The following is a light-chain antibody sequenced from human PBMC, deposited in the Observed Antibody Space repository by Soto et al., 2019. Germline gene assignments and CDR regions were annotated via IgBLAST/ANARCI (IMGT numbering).Light chain of an antibody. CDR2: YND. V-gene: IGLV1-51*01. J-gene: IGLJ3*02. Sequence: QSVLTQPPSVSAAPGQKVTISCSGSSSNIGNNYVSWYQQLPGTAPKLLIYYNDKRPSGIPDRFSGSKSGTSATPDITGLQTGDEADYYCGTWDSSLSAGVFGGGTKLTVL. CDR1: SSNIGNNY. CDR3: GTWDSSLSAGV.